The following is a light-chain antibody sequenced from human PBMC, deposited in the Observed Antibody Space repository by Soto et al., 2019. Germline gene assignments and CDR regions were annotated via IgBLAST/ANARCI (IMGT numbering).Light chain of an antibody. J-gene: IGLJ1*01. CDR3: SSYTSSSIFV. CDR2: DVN. Sequence: QSVLTQPASVSGSPGQSITISCTGTSSDVGGYSYVSWYQHYPGKAPKLMIYDVNNRPSGVSNRFSGSKSGNTASLTISGLQAEDEADYYCSSYTSSSIFVFGTGTKVTVL. V-gene: IGLV2-14*03. CDR1: SSDVGGYSY.